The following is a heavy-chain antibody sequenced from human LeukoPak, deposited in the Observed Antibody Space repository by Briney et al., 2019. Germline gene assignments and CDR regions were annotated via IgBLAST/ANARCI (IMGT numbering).Heavy chain of an antibody. Sequence: GGSLRLSCEASGFTFDTYSMNWARQAPGKGLEWVSSIDSSGGYMFYADSVKGRFIIPRDNAKDSLYLQMNSLRVEDTTVYYCLRGDRRDYWGQGTLVTVSS. CDR3: LRGDRRDY. V-gene: IGHV3-21*06. CDR1: GFTFDTYS. J-gene: IGHJ4*02. CDR2: IDSSGGYM.